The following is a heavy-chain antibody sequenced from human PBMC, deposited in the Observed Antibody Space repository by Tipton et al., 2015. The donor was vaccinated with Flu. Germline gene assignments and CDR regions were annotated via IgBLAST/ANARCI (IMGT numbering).Heavy chain of an antibody. CDR2: IYHSGST. V-gene: IGHV4-30-2*01. Sequence: GLVKPSQTLSLTCAVSGGSISSGGYSWSWIRQPPGKGLEWIGYIYHSGSTYYNPSLKSRVTISVDTSKNQFSLRLTSVTAADTAVYFCARRTFSNYVSEPKNWFDFWGQGTLVTVSS. J-gene: IGHJ5*01. CDR3: ARRTFSNYVSEPKNWFDF. CDR1: GGSISSGGYS. D-gene: IGHD4-11*01.